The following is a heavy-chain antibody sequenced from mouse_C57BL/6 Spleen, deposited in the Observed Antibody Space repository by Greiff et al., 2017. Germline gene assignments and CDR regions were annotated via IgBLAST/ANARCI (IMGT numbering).Heavy chain of an antibody. Sequence: VQLQESGAELARPGASVKLSCKASGYTFTSYGISWVKQRTGQGLEWIGEIYPRSGNTYYNEKFKGKATLTADKSSSTAYMELRSLTSEDSAVYFCARKEPADYYGSSYGYWGQGTTLTVSS. J-gene: IGHJ2*01. V-gene: IGHV1-81*01. D-gene: IGHD1-1*01. CDR3: ARKEPADYYGSSYGY. CDR1: GYTFTSYG. CDR2: IYPRSGNT.